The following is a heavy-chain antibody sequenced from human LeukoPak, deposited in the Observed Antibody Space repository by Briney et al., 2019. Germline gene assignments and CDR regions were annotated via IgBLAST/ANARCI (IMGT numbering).Heavy chain of an antibody. D-gene: IGHD1-26*01. CDR1: GFTFNSYG. Sequence: RTGGSLRLSCAASGFTFNSYGMHWVRQAPGKGLEWVEFIRYDGSKSYFADSVKGRFALSRDNSKNTLYLQMSSLRPEDTAVYFCAKDGESGSYFAFDIWGQGTMVTVSS. CDR3: AKDGESGSYFAFDI. V-gene: IGHV3-30*02. CDR2: IRYDGSKS. J-gene: IGHJ3*02.